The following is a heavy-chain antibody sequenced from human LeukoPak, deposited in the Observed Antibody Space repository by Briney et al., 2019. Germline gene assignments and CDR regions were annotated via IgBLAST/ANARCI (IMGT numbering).Heavy chain of an antibody. D-gene: IGHD3-22*01. CDR1: GYTFTGYY. Sequence: GASVKVSCKASGYTFTGYYMHWVRQAPGQGLEWMGWINPNSGGTNYAQKFQGRVTMTRDTSISTAYMEPSRLRSDDTAVYYCARASWYYYDSSGYPDYWGQGTLVTVSS. CDR3: ARASWYYYDSSGYPDY. J-gene: IGHJ4*02. CDR2: INPNSGGT. V-gene: IGHV1-2*02.